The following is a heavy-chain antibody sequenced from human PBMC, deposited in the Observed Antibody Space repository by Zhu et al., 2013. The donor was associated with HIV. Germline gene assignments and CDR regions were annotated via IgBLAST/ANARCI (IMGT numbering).Heavy chain of an antibody. CDR1: GGTFSNFA. D-gene: IGHD3-10*01. J-gene: IGHJ6*02. Sequence: QVQLVQSGAEAKKPGSSVKVSCKASGGTFSNFAITWVRQAPGQGLEWMGRIIPIFRSADYAQKFQGRFTVTADESTTTVYMELKGLTAEDTAVYYCARGKHVTSYYCGLDVWGQGTTVTVSS. CDR2: IIPIFRSA. V-gene: IGHV1-69*18. CDR3: ARGKHVTSYYCGLDV.